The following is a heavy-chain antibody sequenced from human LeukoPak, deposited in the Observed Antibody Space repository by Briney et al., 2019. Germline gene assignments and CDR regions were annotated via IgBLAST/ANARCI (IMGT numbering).Heavy chain of an antibody. V-gene: IGHV4-34*01. J-gene: IGHJ5*02. CDR3: ARERITMVRGVNNWFDP. Sequence: SETLSLTCAVYGGSFSGYYWSWIRQPPGKGLEWIGEINHSGSTNYNPSLKSRVTISVDTSKNQFSLKLSSVTAAGTAVYYCARERITMVRGVNNWFDPWGQGTLVTVSS. D-gene: IGHD3-10*01. CDR1: GGSFSGYY. CDR2: INHSGST.